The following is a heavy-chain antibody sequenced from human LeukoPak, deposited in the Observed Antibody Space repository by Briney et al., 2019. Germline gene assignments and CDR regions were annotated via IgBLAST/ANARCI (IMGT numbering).Heavy chain of an antibody. V-gene: IGHV4-38-2*02. CDR1: GSSISSGYY. CDR3: AKDYYGSGSYDY. Sequence: SETLFLTCTVSGSSISSGYYWGWIRQPPGKGLVRLGIIYHSGSTSYNPSLKSRVTISVDSSKNQFSLKLNSVTAADTAVYYCAKDYYGSGSYDYWGQGTLVTVSS. CDR2: IYHSGST. J-gene: IGHJ4*02. D-gene: IGHD3-10*01.